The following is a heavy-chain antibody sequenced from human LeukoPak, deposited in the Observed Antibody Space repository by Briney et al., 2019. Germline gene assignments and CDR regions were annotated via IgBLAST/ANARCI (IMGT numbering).Heavy chain of an antibody. J-gene: IGHJ6*02. D-gene: IGHD3-10*01. CDR3: ARSGFGVLYYYGMDV. CDR2: IYSDGRTA. Sequence: GGSLRLSCAASGFTFRSSWMHWVRQAPGKGLVWVSRIYSDGRTATYADSVRGRFTISRDNAKNTLYLQMNSLTAEDTAVYYCARSGFGVLYYYGMDVWGQGTTVTVSS. V-gene: IGHV3-74*01. CDR1: GFTFRSSW.